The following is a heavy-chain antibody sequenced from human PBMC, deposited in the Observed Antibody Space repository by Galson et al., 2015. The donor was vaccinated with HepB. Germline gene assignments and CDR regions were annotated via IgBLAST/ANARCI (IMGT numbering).Heavy chain of an antibody. CDR3: AREDNYGSGSYYPYGMDV. V-gene: IGHV1-18*01. CDR1: GYTFTSYG. Sequence: SVKVSCKASGYTFTSYGISWVRQAPGQGLEWMGWISAYNGIANYAQKFQGRVTMTTDKSTSTAYMELSSLRSEDTAVYYCAREDNYGSGSYYPYGMDVWGQGTTVTVSS. D-gene: IGHD3-10*01. J-gene: IGHJ6*02. CDR2: ISAYNGIA.